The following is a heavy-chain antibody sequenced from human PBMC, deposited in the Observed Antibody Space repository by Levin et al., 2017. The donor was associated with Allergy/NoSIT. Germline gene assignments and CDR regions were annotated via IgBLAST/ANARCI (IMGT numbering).Heavy chain of an antibody. V-gene: IGHV3-23*01. Sequence: GGSLILSCAASGFSFSSYTMTWVRQAPGKGLEWVSTLRFTGDTTYYADSVKGRFTVSRDASQDTLFLQMTSLRVEDTAFFYCGKGLSSGSPYRAFELWGQGTLVTVSS. CDR3: GKGLSSGSPYRAFEL. J-gene: IGHJ3*01. CDR1: GFSFSSYT. CDR2: LRFTGDTT. D-gene: IGHD1-26*01.